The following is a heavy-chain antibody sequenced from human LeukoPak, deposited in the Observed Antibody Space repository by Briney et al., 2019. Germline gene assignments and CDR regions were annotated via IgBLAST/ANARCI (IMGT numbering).Heavy chain of an antibody. V-gene: IGHV4-59*01. J-gene: IGHJ6*03. Sequence: SKTLSLTCTVSGGSISSYYWSWIRQPPGKGLEWIGYIYYSGSTNYNPSLKSRVTISVDTSKNQFSLKLSSVTAADTAVYYCARGRLYYYYYYMDVWGKGTTVTVSS. CDR1: GGSISSYY. CDR3: ARGRLYYYYYYMDV. CDR2: IYYSGST.